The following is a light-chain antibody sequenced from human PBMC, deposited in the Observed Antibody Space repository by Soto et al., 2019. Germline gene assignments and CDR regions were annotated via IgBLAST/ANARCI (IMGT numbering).Light chain of an antibody. V-gene: IGKV1-5*01. CDR1: QSISRS. CDR3: QQYNCFSRT. Sequence: DIQMTQTPSTLSASVRDRVTITCRASQSISRSLAWYQQKPGKAPKLLIYDASNLERGVSSRFSGSGSWTEFTLTIRSLQPDYVATDYYQQYNCFSRTFGQGTKVESK. J-gene: IGKJ1*01. CDR2: DAS.